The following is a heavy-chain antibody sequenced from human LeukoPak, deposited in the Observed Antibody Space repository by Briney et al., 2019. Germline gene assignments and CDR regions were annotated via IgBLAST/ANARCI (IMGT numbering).Heavy chain of an antibody. CDR1: DDSFSSHY. J-gene: IGHJ3*02. V-gene: IGHV4-59*11. Sequence: SETLSLTCAVSDDSFSSHYWTWIRQPPGKGLEWIGYISYIGSTNYNPSLKSRATISIDTSKNQFSLNRTSVTAADTAVYYCARDLITVTKGFDIWGQGTMVSVSS. CDR3: ARDLITVTKGFDI. D-gene: IGHD4-17*01. CDR2: ISYIGST.